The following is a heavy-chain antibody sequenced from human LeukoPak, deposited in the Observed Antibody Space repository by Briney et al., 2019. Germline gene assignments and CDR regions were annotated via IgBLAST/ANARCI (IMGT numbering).Heavy chain of an antibody. Sequence: SVKVSCKTSGGTFSSYAISWVRQAPGQGLEWMGGIIPIFGTANYAQKLQGRVTMTTDTSTSTAYMELRSLRSDDTAVYYCARDMGSITIFGVVQKGYFDYWGQGTLVTVSS. CDR2: IIPIFGTA. V-gene: IGHV1-69*05. CDR1: GGTFSSYA. D-gene: IGHD3-3*01. J-gene: IGHJ4*02. CDR3: ARDMGSITIFGVVQKGYFDY.